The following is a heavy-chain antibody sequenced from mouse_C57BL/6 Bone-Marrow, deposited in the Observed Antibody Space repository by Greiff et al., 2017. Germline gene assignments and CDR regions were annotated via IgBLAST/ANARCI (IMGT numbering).Heavy chain of an antibody. CDR2: IDPDIGDT. V-gene: IGHV14-4*01. J-gene: IGHJ2*01. Sequence: EVQLQQSGAELVRPGASVKLSCTASGYNITDDYIHWVKQRPEQGLEWIGWIDPDIGDTEYDSKFQGMATITSDTYSNTAYLQHSSLTSEYTAVYYCSSFYDDYFDFWGQGTPLTVSS. D-gene: IGHD2-3*01. CDR1: GYNITDDY. CDR3: SSFYDDYFDF.